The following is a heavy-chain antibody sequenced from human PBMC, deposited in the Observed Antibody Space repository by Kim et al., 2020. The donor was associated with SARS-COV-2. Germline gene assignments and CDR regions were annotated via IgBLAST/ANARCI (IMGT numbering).Heavy chain of an antibody. V-gene: IGHV3-7*01. D-gene: IGHD6-19*01. J-gene: IGHJ4*02. CDR3: AREYRAVAGIYDYFDY. CDR1: GFTFSSYW. CDR2: IKQDGSEK. Sequence: GGSLRLSCAASGFTFSSYWMSWVRQAPGKGLEWVANIKQDGSEKYYVDSVKGRFTISRDNAKNSLYLQMNSLRAEDTAVYYCAREYRAVAGIYDYFDYWGQGTLVTVSS.